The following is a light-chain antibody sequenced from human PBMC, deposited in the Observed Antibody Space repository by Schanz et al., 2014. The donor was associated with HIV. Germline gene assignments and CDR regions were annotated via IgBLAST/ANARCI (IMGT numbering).Light chain of an antibody. CDR2: AAS. J-gene: IGKJ1*01. CDR3: LQHNSYPRT. CDR1: QGISSY. Sequence: DIQLTQSPSFLSASVGDRVTITCRASQGISSYLAWYQQMPAKAPKLLIYAASTLHSGVPSRFSGSGSGTEFTLTISSLQPEDFATYYCLQHNSYPRTFGQGTKVEIK. V-gene: IGKV1-9*01.